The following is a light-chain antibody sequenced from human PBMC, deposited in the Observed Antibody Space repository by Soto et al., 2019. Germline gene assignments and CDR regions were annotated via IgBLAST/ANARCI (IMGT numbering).Light chain of an antibody. CDR2: EVS. J-gene: IGLJ1*01. V-gene: IGLV2-14*01. CDR1: SRDIGGYNY. CDR3: SSYTNSSTY. Sequence: QSVLTQPASVSGSPGQSITISCTGTSRDIGGYNYVSWYQQHPGHAPKLMIYEVSNRPSWVSSRFSGSKSGNTASLTISGLQAEDEGDYYCSSYTNSSTYFGTGTKVTVL.